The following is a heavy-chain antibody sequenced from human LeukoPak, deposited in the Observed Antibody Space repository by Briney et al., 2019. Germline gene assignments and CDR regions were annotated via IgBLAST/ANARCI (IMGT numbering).Heavy chain of an antibody. V-gene: IGHV4-39*01. CDR3: ARHRGYCSDGTCYYWFDP. CDR1: GGSISSSSYY. J-gene: IGHJ5*02. Sequence: SETLSLTCTVSGGSISSSSYYWGWIRQPPGKGLEWIGSIYYSGSTYYNPSLKSRVTISVDTSKNQFSLKLSSVTAADTAVYYCARHRGYCSDGTCYYWFDPWGQGTLVTVSS. D-gene: IGHD2-15*01. CDR2: IYYSGST.